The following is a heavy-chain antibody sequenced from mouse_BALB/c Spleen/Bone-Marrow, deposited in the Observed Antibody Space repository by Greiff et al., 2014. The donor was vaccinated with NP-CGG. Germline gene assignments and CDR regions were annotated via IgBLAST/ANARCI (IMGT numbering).Heavy chain of an antibody. CDR3: TNYGYD. Sequence: QVQLQQSGAELVRPGASVKLSCKASGYTFTSYWMHWVKLRPGQGFEWIGEINPSNGNTTYNEKFKRKSTLTEDKSSSTIYMQLSSLTSENSTVYYCTNYGYDWGESTTLTVYS. D-gene: IGHD1-2*01. CDR2: INPSNGNT. V-gene: IGHV1S16*01. J-gene: IGHJ2*01. CDR1: GYTFTSYW.